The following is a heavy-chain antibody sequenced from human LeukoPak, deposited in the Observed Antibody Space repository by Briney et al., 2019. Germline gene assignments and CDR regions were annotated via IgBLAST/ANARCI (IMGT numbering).Heavy chain of an antibody. CDR2: INPSGGIT. J-gene: IGHJ5*02. CDR1: GYTFTNYY. Sequence: ASVKVSFKASGYTFTNYYMHWVRQAPGHGLEWMGKINPSGGITTYVQKFQGRVTMTRNTSTSTVYMELSSLRFDDTAVYYCARDNSVGDTAWWFDPWGQGTLVTVSS. V-gene: IGHV1-46*01. D-gene: IGHD1-26*01. CDR3: ARDNSVGDTAWWFDP.